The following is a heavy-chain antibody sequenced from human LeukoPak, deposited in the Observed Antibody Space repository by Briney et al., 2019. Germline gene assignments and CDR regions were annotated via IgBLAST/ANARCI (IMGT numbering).Heavy chain of an antibody. Sequence: PSETLSLTCTVSGGSISSYYWSWIRQPAGKGLEWIGRIYTSGSTNYNPSLKSRVTMSVDTSKNQFSLKLSSVTAADTAVYYCARAASSGWYYHPDAFDIWGQGTMVTVSS. V-gene: IGHV4-4*07. CDR2: IYTSGST. D-gene: IGHD6-19*01. CDR3: ARAASSGWYYHPDAFDI. CDR1: GGSISSYY. J-gene: IGHJ3*02.